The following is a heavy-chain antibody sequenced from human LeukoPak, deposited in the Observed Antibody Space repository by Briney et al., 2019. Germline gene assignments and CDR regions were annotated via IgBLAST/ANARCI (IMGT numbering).Heavy chain of an antibody. CDR2: IYWDDDK. CDR3: AHMGIEMATTKYYFDY. Sequence: ASGPTLVKPTQTLTLTCTFSGFSLSTSGVGVGWIRQPPGKALEWLALIYWDDDKRYSPSLKSRLTITKDTSKNQVVLTMTNMDPVDTATYYCAHMGIEMATTKYYFDYWGQGTLVTVSS. V-gene: IGHV2-5*02. J-gene: IGHJ4*02. D-gene: IGHD5-24*01. CDR1: GFSLSTSGVG.